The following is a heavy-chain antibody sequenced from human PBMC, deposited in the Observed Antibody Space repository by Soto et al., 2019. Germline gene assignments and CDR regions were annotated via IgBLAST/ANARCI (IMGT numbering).Heavy chain of an antibody. CDR1: GGTFSSYA. J-gene: IGHJ4*02. CDR2: IIPIFGTA. V-gene: IGHV1-69*13. Sequence: SVKVSSKASGGTFSSYAISWVRQAPGQGLEWMGGIIPIFGTAIYAQKFQGRVTITADEFTSTAYMVLSSVRTEDTVVYYCASTHTREGDYCFDYWGQGTLVTVSS. CDR3: ASTHTREGDYCFDY. D-gene: IGHD2-21*02.